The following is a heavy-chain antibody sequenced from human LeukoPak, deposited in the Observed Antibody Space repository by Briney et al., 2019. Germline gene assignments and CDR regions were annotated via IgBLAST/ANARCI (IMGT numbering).Heavy chain of an antibody. Sequence: SETLSLTCAVYGGSFSGYSWSWIRQPPGKGLEWVGEMIHSGSTNYNPSLKSRVTISVDTSKNQFSLKVSSVTAADTAVYYCARDDYYDILTGYYMDAFDIWGQGTMVTVSS. CDR3: ARDDYYDILTGYYMDAFDI. CDR1: GGSFSGYS. D-gene: IGHD3-9*01. V-gene: IGHV4-34*12. CDR2: MIHSGST. J-gene: IGHJ3*02.